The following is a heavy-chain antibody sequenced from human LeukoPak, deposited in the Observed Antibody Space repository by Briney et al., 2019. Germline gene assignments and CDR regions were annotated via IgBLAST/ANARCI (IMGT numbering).Heavy chain of an antibody. J-gene: IGHJ4*02. CDR2: ISSSGSTI. CDR3: GRDGRTTVVTWANDY. D-gene: IGHD4-23*01. V-gene: IGHV3-11*04. Sequence: GGSLRLSCAASGFTFSDYYMSWIRQAPGKGLEWVSYISSSGSTIYYADSVKGRFTISRDNAKNSLYLQMNSLRAEDTAVYYCGRDGRTTVVTWANDYSGQGTLVTVST. CDR1: GFTFSDYY.